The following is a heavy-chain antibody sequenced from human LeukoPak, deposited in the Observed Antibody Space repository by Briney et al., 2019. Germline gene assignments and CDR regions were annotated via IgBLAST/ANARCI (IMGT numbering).Heavy chain of an antibody. V-gene: IGHV4-39*01. CDR3: ARPRSSGYYSGAFDI. J-gene: IGHJ3*02. D-gene: IGHD3-22*01. CDR1: GGSISSSSDY. CDR2: IYYSGST. Sequence: SETLSLTCTVSGGSISSSSDYWGWIRQPPGKGLEWIGSIYYSGSTYYNPSLKSRVTISVDTSKNQFSLKLSSVTAADTAVYYCARPRSSGYYSGAFDIWGQGTMVTVSS.